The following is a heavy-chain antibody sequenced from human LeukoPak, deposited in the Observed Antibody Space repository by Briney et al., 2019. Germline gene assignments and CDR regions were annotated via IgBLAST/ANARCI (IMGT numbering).Heavy chain of an antibody. J-gene: IGHJ3*02. CDR1: GYTFTYRY. CDR3: ASAIAVAGTDPMSAFDI. Sequence: GSSVKVSCKASGYTFTYRYLHWVRQAPGQALEWMGWITPFNGNTNYVQKFQDRVTITRDRSMSTAYMELSSLRSEDTAMYYCASAIAVAGTDPMSAFDIWGQGTMVTVSS. V-gene: IGHV1-45*02. D-gene: IGHD6-19*01. CDR2: ITPFNGNT.